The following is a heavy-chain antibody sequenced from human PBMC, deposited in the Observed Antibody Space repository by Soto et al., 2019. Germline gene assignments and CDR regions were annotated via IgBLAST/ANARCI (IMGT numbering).Heavy chain of an antibody. CDR2: MNPNSGNT. CDR3: TREAYVVVTHMDV. Sequence: ASVKVSCKASGYAFSSYDIHWVRQATGQGLEWMGWMNPNSGNTGYAQKFQGRVTMTRNASINTAYMELSSLRSEDTAVYYCTREAYVVVTHMDVWGQGTKVTVSS. CDR1: GYAFSSYD. D-gene: IGHD2-21*02. V-gene: IGHV1-8*01. J-gene: IGHJ6*02.